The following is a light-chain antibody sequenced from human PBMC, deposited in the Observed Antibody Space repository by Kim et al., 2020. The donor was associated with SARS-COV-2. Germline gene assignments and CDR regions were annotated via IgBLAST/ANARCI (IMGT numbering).Light chain of an antibody. Sequence: QSVLTQPPSVSAAPGQKVTISCSGSSSNIGNNYVSWYQQLPGTAPKLLIYDNNKRPSGIPDRFSGSKSGTSATLGITGLQTGDAADYYCGTWDSSLLFGGGTQLTVL. V-gene: IGLV1-51*01. CDR3: GTWDSSLL. CDR1: SSNIGNNY. CDR2: DNN. J-gene: IGLJ2*01.